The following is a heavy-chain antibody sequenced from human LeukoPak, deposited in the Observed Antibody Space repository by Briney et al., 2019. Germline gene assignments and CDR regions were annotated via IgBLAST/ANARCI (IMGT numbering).Heavy chain of an antibody. D-gene: IGHD3-22*01. CDR3: ARVHYYDSSGFDY. V-gene: IGHV3-48*03. CDR1: GFTFSSYE. J-gene: IGHJ4*02. CDR2: ISSSGSAI. Sequence: GRSLRLSCAASGFTFSSYEMNWVRQAPGKGLEWVSYISSSGSAIYYADSVKGQFTISRDNAKNSLYLQMSSLRAEDTAVYYCARVHYYDSSGFDYWGQGTLVTVSS.